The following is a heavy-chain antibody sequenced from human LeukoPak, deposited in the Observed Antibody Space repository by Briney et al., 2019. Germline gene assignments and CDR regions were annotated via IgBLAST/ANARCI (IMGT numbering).Heavy chain of an antibody. J-gene: IGHJ5*01. D-gene: IGHD3-10*01. CDR2: INPDGGNT. V-gene: IGHV1-46*01. Sequence: PGASVTVSCTASGYTFITYYMHWVRQAPGQGLEWVGQINPDGGNTRYAQRFHGRVILSTDMSTSTVYMEVSSLRSDDTAAYYCARALVNPTLDSWGQGTLVTVSS. CDR1: GYTFITYY. CDR3: ARALVNPTLDS.